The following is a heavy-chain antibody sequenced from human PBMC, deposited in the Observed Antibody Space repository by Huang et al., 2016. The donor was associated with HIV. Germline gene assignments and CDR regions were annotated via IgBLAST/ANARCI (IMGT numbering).Heavy chain of an antibody. CDR1: TFTFGAYW. CDR2: IKQDESEK. V-gene: IGHV3-7*01. Sequence: VESGGRSVQPGGSIKLSCVGSTFTFGAYWMSWVRQTTGKGLEWVDNIKQDESEKYYVDSGKGRFNISRDNARKVLFLEMDDLRVEDTAIYFCATKTAGMDIWGQGTTVTVSS. J-gene: IGHJ6*02. CDR3: ATKTAGMDI. D-gene: IGHD1-7*01.